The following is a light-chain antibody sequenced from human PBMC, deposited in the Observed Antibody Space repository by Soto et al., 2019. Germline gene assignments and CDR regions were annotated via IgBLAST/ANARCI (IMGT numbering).Light chain of an antibody. J-gene: IGKJ5*01. CDR1: QTVTRNY. CDR2: GAS. CDR3: QQRSQQRTNGLSFT. V-gene: IGKV3D-20*02. Sequence: IALSQSPGTMSLSPGERATLFCRSSQTVTRNYLAWHQQKPGQTPRLLVYGASSRATGISDRFSGSGSGTDFTLTISRLEPEDFAVYYCQQRSQQRTNGLSFTFGQGTRLENK.